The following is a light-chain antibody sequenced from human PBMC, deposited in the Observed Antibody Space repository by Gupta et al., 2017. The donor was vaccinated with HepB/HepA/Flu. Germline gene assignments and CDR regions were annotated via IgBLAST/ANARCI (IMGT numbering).Light chain of an antibody. CDR2: DVN. CDR3: SSYTSSNSLV. CDR1: ISDVGVYNY. Sequence: QSALTQPASVSGSPGQSITISCTGTISDVGVYNYVSWYQQHPGKAPKLMIYDVNNRPSGVSHRFSGSKSCNTASLTISGLQPEDEGDYYCSSYTSSNSLVFGGGTKLTVL. V-gene: IGLV2-14*03. J-gene: IGLJ3*02.